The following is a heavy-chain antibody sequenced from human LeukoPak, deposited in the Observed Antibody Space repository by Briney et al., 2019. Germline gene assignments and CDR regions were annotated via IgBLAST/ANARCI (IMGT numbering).Heavy chain of an antibody. V-gene: IGHV3-23*01. CDR2: ISGSGGST. D-gene: IGHD2-2*01. CDR1: GFTFSGYA. J-gene: IGHJ4*02. CDR3: AKDRRDIVVVPAVLLDY. Sequence: GGSLRLSCAASGFTFSGYAMSRVRQAPGKGLEWVSAISGSGGSTYYADSVKGRFTISRDNSKNTLYLQMNSLRAEDTAIYYCAKDRRDIVVVPAVLLDYWGQGTLVTVSS.